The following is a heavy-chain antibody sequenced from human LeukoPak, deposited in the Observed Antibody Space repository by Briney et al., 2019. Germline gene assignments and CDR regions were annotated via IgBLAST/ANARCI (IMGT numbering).Heavy chain of an antibody. V-gene: IGHV3-11*01. CDR3: TRDPYYYYYMDV. J-gene: IGHJ6*03. Sequence: PGGSLRLSCAASGFTFSVEYMSWIRQAPGKGLEWVSYISSSGSSIFYADSVKGRFTISRDNAKNSLFLQMNSLRAEDTAVYYCTRDPYYYYYMDVWGKGTTVTVSS. CDR2: ISSSGSSI. CDR1: GFTFSVEY.